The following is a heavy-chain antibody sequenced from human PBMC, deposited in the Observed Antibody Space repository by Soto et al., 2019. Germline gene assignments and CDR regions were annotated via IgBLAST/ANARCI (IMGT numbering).Heavy chain of an antibody. CDR3: QAEDGIRDVRSVSAFLLNRSSDL. D-gene: IGHD3-10*02. J-gene: IGHJ2*01. CDR2: ISGSGGST. Sequence: KGLEWVSAISGSGGSTYYADSVKGRFTISRANSKNTLYLQMNSLRADDTAVFFFQAEDGIRDVRSVSAFLLNRSSDL. V-gene: IGHV3-23*01.